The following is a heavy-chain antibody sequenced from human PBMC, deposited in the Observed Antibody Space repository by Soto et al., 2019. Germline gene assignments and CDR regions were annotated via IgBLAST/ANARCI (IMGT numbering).Heavy chain of an antibody. D-gene: IGHD3-3*01. Sequence: GGSLRLSCAASGFTFSSYSMNWVRQAPGKGLEWVSSISSSSSYIYYADSVKGRFTISRDNAKNSLYLQMNSLRAEDTAVYYCAIIQLGYTDFYTWCQGKMLTISS. CDR2: ISSSSSYI. V-gene: IGHV3-21*01. CDR3: AIIQLGYTDFYT. CDR1: GFTFSSYS. J-gene: IGHJ3*01.